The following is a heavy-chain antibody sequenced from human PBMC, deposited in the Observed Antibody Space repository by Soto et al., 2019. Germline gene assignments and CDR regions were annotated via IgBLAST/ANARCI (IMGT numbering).Heavy chain of an antibody. CDR2: ISSCNGNT. V-gene: IGHV1-18*04. J-gene: IGHJ6*02. CDR3: AREGSSEYYYYGMDV. D-gene: IGHD2-2*01. Sequence: GASVKVSCKASGYTFTSYGISWVRQAPGQGLEWMGWISSCNGNTNPAKKLQGRVTMTTDTSTSTAYMELRILRSDDTAVYYCAREGSSEYYYYGMDVWGQGTTVTVSS. CDR1: GYTFTSYG.